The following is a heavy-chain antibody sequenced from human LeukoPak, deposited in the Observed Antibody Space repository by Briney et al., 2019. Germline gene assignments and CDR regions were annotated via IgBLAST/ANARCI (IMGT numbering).Heavy chain of an antibody. V-gene: IGHV3-73*01. Sequence: PGGSLRLSCAASGFTFSSNWMHWVRQASGKGLEWVGRIRSKTNNYATAYAASVKGRFTISRDESKNTAYLQMNSLKTEDTAVYYCTRLKEGPFDYWGQGTLVTVSS. J-gene: IGHJ4*02. CDR3: TRLKEGPFDY. CDR1: GFTFSSNW. CDR2: IRSKTNNYAT.